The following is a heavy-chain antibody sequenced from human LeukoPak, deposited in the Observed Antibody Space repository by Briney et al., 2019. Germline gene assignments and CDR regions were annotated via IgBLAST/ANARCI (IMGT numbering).Heavy chain of an antibody. V-gene: IGHV5-51*01. Sequence: GESLKISCKGSGYSFTSYWIGWVRQMPGKGLEWMGIIYPGDFDTRYNPSFQGRVTISADKSISTAYLQWTSLKASDTAMYYCASGGKTWLVDYWGQGTLVTVSS. CDR2: IYPGDFDT. CDR1: GYSFTSYW. J-gene: IGHJ4*02. CDR3: ASGGKTWLVDY. D-gene: IGHD5-12*01.